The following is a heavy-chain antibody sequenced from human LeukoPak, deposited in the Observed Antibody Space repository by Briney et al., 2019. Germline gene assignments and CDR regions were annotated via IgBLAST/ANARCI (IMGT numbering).Heavy chain of an antibody. V-gene: IGHV4-34*01. J-gene: IGHJ6*03. CDR1: AASFSDYY. CDR3: ARRLQSASQNMDV. Sequence: SETLSRTCAVYAASFSDYYWSWIRQPPGKGLEWIGEINHSGLTNYNPSLKSRVSISVDTSKNQFSLKLSSVTAADTAAYYCARRLQSASQNMDVWGKGTTVTVSS. D-gene: IGHD5-24*01. CDR2: INHSGLT.